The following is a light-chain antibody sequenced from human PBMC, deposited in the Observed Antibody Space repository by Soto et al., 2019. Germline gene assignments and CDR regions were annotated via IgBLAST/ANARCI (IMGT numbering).Light chain of an antibody. CDR3: SSYTSSSTLV. Sequence: QSALTQPASVSGSPGQSITISCTGTSSDIGGYDSVSWYQHHPGKAPKLMIYDVTSRPSGVSNRFSASKSGNTASLTISGLQAEDEADYYCSSYTSSSTLVFGGGTQLTV. CDR1: SSDIGGYDS. CDR2: DVT. J-gene: IGLJ2*01. V-gene: IGLV2-14*03.